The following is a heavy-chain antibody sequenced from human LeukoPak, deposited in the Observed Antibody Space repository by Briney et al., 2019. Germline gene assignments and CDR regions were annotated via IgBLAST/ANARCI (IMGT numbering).Heavy chain of an antibody. CDR1: GFTFSSYW. CDR3: AKDDAWLRFGE. D-gene: IGHD5-12*01. CDR2: ISPSGDIT. J-gene: IGHJ4*02. Sequence: GGSLRLSCAASGFTFSSYWMSWVRQAPGKGLEWVSGISPSGDITYYADSVKGRFTISRDNSKNTLYLEVISLAAEDTAVYYCAKDDAWLRFGEWSQGTLVTVSS. V-gene: IGHV3-23*01.